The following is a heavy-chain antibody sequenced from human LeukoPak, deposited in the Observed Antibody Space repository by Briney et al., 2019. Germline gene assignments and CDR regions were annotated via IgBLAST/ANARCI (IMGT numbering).Heavy chain of an antibody. CDR2: ISGSGGST. V-gene: IGHV3-23*01. CDR1: GFTFSDYY. CDR3: AKRRGLELLYYYYMDV. J-gene: IGHJ6*03. D-gene: IGHD1-7*01. Sequence: GGSLRLSCAASGFTFSDYYMSWVRQAPGKGLEWVSSISGSGGSTYFADSVKGRFTISRDNSKNTLYLQMNSLRAEDTAVYYCAKRRGLELLYYYYMDVWGKGTTVTVSS.